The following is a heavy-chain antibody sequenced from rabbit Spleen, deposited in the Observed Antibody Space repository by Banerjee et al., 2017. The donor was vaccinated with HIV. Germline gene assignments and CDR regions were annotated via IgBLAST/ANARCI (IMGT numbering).Heavy chain of an antibody. V-gene: IGHV1S45*01. J-gene: IGHJ4*01. CDR1: GFTLSSYW. Sequence: QEQLVESGGDLVKPGASLTLTCTASGFTLSSYWTCWVRQAPGKRPEWIACIWGGSSATDYANWAKGRFTISKTSSTTVDLKMNSLTDADTATYFCARAYNDDYAERVNLWGQGTLVTVS. CDR3: ARAYNDDYAERVNL. D-gene: IGHD6-1*01. CDR2: IWGGSSAT.